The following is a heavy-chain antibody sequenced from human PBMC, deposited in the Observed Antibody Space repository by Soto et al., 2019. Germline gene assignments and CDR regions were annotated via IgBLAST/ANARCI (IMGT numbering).Heavy chain of an antibody. D-gene: IGHD1-26*01. CDR2: IYPGSSEI. Sequence: EVQLVQSGGEVKKPGESLSISSKASCYNFAMSSIGWVRQMPGKGLEWVAMIYPGSSEITYSPSFQGRVIISADMSISTAYLQWSSLKASDTAIYYCAPYYNDWKIWGQGTLVTVSS. CDR1: CYNFAMSS. V-gene: IGHV5-51*01. J-gene: IGHJ4*02. CDR3: APYYNDWKI.